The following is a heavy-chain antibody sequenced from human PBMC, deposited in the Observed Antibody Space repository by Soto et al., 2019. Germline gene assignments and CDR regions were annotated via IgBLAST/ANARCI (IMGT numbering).Heavy chain of an antibody. V-gene: IGHV3-15*07. D-gene: IGHD4-17*01. Sequence: EVQLVESGGGLVKPGGSLRLSCAASGFTFSNAWMNWVRQAPGKGLEWVGRIKSKTDGGTTDYAAPVKGRITISRDDSKNTLYLQMNSLKTEDTAVYYCTTDHLRWYPSGFFDYWGQGTLVTVSS. CDR3: TTDHLRWYPSGFFDY. J-gene: IGHJ4*02. CDR1: GFTFSNAW. CDR2: IKSKTDGGTT.